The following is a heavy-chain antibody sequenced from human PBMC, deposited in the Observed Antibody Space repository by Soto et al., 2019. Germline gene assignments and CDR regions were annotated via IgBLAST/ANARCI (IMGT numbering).Heavy chain of an antibody. CDR2: IYYSGST. V-gene: IGHV4-59*01. D-gene: IGHD4-4*01. CDR1: GGSISSYY. Sequence: QVQLQESGPGLVKPSETLSLTCTVSGGSISSYYWSWIRQPPGKGLEWIGYIYYSGSTNYNPSLKSRVTISVDTSKNQFSLKLSSVTAADTAVYYCARDDYIKFGYYYYGMDVWGQGTTVTVSS. J-gene: IGHJ6*02. CDR3: ARDDYIKFGYYYYGMDV.